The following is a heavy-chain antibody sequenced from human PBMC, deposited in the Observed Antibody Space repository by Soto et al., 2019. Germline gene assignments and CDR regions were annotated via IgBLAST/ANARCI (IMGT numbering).Heavy chain of an antibody. CDR3: ASDRSRGYFDP. CDR2: ISTTGDT. V-gene: IGHV3-13*01. J-gene: IGHJ5*02. CDR1: GFTFSSYD. Sequence: EVQLVESGGGLVQPGGSLRLSCAASGFTFSSYDMHWVRQTTGKGLEWVSSISTTGDTYYLGSVRGRFTISRENAMNSFYLQMDSLRAEDTAVYYCASDRSRGYFDPWCQGTLVTVCS. D-gene: IGHD5-12*01.